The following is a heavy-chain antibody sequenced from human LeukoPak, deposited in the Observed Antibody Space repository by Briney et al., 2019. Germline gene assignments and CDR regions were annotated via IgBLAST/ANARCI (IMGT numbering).Heavy chain of an antibody. CDR3: ARGGGYSSGRDLDY. CDR1: GGSISSYY. CDR2: IYYSGST. V-gene: IGHV4-59*01. J-gene: IGHJ4*02. D-gene: IGHD6-19*01. Sequence: KPSETLSLTCTVSGGSISSYYWSWIRQPPGKGLEWIGYIYYSGSTNYNPSLKSRVTISVDTSKNQFSLKLSSVTAADTAVYYCARGGGYSSGRDLDYWGQGTLVTVSS.